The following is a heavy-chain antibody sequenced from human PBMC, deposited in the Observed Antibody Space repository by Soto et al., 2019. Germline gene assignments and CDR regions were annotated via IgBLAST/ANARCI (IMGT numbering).Heavy chain of an antibody. J-gene: IGHJ4*02. V-gene: IGHV4-61*01. CDR3: ARDERCTNGVCYTRFDY. Sequence: SETLSLTCTVSGGSVSSGSYYWSWIRQPPGKGLEWIGYIYYSGSTNYNPSLKSRVTISVDTSKNQFSLKLSSVTAADTAVYYCARDERCTNGVCYTRFDYWGQGTLVTVSS. CDR1: GGSVSSGSYY. D-gene: IGHD2-8*01. CDR2: IYYSGST.